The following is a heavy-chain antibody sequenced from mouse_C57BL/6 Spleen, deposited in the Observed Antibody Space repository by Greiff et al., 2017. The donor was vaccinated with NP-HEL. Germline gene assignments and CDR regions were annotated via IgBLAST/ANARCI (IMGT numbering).Heavy chain of an antibody. J-gene: IGHJ1*03. CDR2: ISDGGSYT. V-gene: IGHV5-4*01. Sequence: EVQLVESGGGLVKPGGSLKLSCAASGFTFSSYAMSWVRQTPEKRLEWVATISDGGSYTYYPDNVKGRFTISRDNAKNNLYLQMSHLKSEDTAMYYCARDWDYYGSYWYFDVWGTGTTVTVSS. D-gene: IGHD1-1*01. CDR1: GFTFSSYA. CDR3: ARDWDYYGSYWYFDV.